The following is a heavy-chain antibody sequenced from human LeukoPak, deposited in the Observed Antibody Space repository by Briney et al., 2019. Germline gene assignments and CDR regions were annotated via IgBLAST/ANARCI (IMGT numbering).Heavy chain of an antibody. J-gene: IGHJ4*02. V-gene: IGHV1-69*13. D-gene: IGHD5-12*01. CDR3: ARGTKVTYSGYDFGVDY. CDR1: GGTFSSYA. Sequence: ASVKVSCKASGGTFSSYAISWVRQAPGQGLEWMGGIYPIFGTANYAQKFQGRVTITADESTSTAYMELSSLRSEDTAVYYCARGTKVTYSGYDFGVDYWGQGTLVTVSS. CDR2: IYPIFGTA.